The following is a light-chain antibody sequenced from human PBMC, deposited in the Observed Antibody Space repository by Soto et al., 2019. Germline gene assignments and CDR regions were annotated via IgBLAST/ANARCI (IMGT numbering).Light chain of an antibody. CDR3: HQYDSWT. V-gene: IGKV3-20*01. CDR1: QSFNTIY. J-gene: IGKJ1*01. CDR2: GAS. Sequence: IVLPQSHGTLSLSPGERATLSCRASQSFNTIYLPWYQQKPGQAPRLLIYGASSRATGIPDRFSGSGSGTDFTLTISRLEPEDFAVYYCHQYDSWTCGQGTKV.